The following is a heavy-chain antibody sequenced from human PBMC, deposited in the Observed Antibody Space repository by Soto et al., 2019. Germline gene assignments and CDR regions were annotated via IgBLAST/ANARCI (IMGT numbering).Heavy chain of an antibody. D-gene: IGHD6-13*01. CDR1: GFSLSTSGVG. J-gene: IGHJ5*02. V-gene: IGHV2-5*02. CDR3: AHSIRYSSTYYSCFDP. Sequence: QITLKESGPTLVKPTQTLTLTCTFSGFSLSTSGVGVGWIRQPPGKALEWLALIYWDDDKRYSPSLKSRLTITQDTTKNQVAPTMANMDPVDTATYYCAHSIRYSSTYYSCFDPWGQGTLVTVSS. CDR2: IYWDDDK.